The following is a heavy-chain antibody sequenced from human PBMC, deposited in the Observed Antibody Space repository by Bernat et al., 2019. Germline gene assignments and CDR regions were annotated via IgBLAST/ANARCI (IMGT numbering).Heavy chain of an antibody. V-gene: IGHV3-7*02. CDR3: AGSHNSSYFRRIDF. CDR2: IKQDGSDR. CDR1: GFSFRSYW. Sequence: EVQLVESGGALVQPGGSLRLSCAASGFSFRSYWMSWVRQSPGKGLEWVANIKQDGSDRYYLASVKGRFTISRDNAKNSLYLQMNSLRAEDTAFYYCAGSHNSSYFRRIDFWGQGALVTVSS. D-gene: IGHD6-13*01. J-gene: IGHJ4*02.